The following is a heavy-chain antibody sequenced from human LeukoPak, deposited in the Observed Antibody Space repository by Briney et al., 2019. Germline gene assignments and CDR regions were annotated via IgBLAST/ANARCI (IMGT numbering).Heavy chain of an antibody. Sequence: GGGPRLSPAAPGLTLRRFRTNRGPHAPGKGGGGGSYISSSSSYICYADSVKGRFTISRDNAKNSLYLQMNSLRAEDTAVYYCASSRAPYGGYDFDYWGQGTLVTVSS. CDR2: ISSSSSYI. CDR3: ASSRAPYGGYDFDY. CDR1: GLTLRRFR. J-gene: IGHJ4*02. V-gene: IGHV3-21*01. D-gene: IGHD5-12*01.